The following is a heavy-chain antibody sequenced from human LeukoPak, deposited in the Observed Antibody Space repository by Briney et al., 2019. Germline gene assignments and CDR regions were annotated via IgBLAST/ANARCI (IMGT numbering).Heavy chain of an antibody. J-gene: IGHJ6*03. D-gene: IGHD2-8*01. CDR2: IYYSGST. CDR3: ARRGAMVYAIRHYYMDV. CDR1: GGSISSSSYY. Sequence: PSETLSLTCTVSGGSISSSSYYWGWIRQPPGKGLEWIGSIYYSGSTYYNPSLKSRVTISVDTSKNQFSLKLSSVTAADTAVYYCARRGAMVYAIRHYYMDVWGKGTTVTVSS. V-gene: IGHV4-39*01.